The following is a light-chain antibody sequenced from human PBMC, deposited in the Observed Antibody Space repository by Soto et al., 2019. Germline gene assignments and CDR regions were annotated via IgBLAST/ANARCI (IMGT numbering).Light chain of an antibody. CDR1: SSDVGGFDY. V-gene: IGLV2-11*01. CDR3: CSYAGTYTWV. CDR2: DVR. J-gene: IGLJ3*02. Sequence: QSALTQPRSLSGSPGQSVTISCTGTSSDVGGFDYVSWYQQQAGRVPKLMIYDVRKPPSGVPRRFSASKFGNTASLTISGLQDEDEADYYCCSYAGTYTWVFGGGTKVTVL.